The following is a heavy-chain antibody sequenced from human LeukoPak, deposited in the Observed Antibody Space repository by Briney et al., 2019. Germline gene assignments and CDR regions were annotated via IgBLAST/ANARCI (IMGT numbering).Heavy chain of an antibody. Sequence: GGSLRLSCAASGFTFSSYWMNWARQAPGKGLEWVASISHNGNVNYYVDSVKGRFTISRDNAKNSLYLQMSNLRAEDTAVYFCARGGGLDVRGQGVTVTVSS. V-gene: IGHV3-7*03. D-gene: IGHD3-16*01. J-gene: IGHJ6*02. CDR3: ARGGGLDV. CDR2: ISHNGNVN. CDR1: GFTFSSYW.